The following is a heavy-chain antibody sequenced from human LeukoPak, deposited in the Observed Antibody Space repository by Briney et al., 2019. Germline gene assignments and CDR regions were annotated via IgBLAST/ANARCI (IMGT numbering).Heavy chain of an antibody. CDR1: GYTFTGYY. D-gene: IGHD3-22*01. CDR3: ARGYYYDSSGYFGIFGY. V-gene: IGHV1-2*06. Sequence: EASVKVSCKASGYTFTGYYMHWVRQAPGQGLEWMGRINPNSGGTNYAQKFQGRVTMTRDTSISTAYMEPSRLRSDDTAVYYCARGYYYDSSGYFGIFGYWGQGTLVTVSS. J-gene: IGHJ4*02. CDR2: INPNSGGT.